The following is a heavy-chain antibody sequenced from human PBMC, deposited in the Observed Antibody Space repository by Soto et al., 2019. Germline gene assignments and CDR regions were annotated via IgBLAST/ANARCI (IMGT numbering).Heavy chain of an antibody. Sequence: GGSIRRSCSASGFSFTNYAINWTNQASGKGLEWVSFISSSSSTIYYADAVKGRFTISRDNAKNSLYLQMNSLRDEDMAVYYCARYSSGYIDALDIWGQGTMVTVS. D-gene: IGHD3-22*01. J-gene: IGHJ3*02. CDR2: ISSSSSTI. CDR1: GFSFTNYA. CDR3: ARYSSGYIDALDI. V-gene: IGHV3-48*02.